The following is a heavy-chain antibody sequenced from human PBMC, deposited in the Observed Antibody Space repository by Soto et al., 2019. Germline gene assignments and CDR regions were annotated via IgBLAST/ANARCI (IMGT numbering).Heavy chain of an antibody. V-gene: IGHV3-21*01. CDR2: ISSSSSYI. CDR3: AITYGDVDAFDI. CDR1: GFTFSSYS. Sequence: PGGSLRLSCAASGFTFSSYSMNWVRQAPGKGLEWVSSISSSSSYIYYADSVKGRFTISRDNAKNSLYLQMNSLRAEDTAVYYCAITYGDVDAFDIWGQGTMVTVSS. D-gene: IGHD4-17*01. J-gene: IGHJ3*02.